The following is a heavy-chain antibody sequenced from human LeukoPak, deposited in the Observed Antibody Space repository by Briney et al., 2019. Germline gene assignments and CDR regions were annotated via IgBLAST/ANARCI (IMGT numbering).Heavy chain of an antibody. V-gene: IGHV3-11*06. Sequence: GGSLRLSCAASGFTFSDYYMSWIRQAPGRGLEWVSYISSSSSYTNYADSVKGRFTISRDNAKNSLYLRMNSLRAEDTAVYYCARDQKTTYYYDSSGYYRHNWFDPWGQGTLVTVSS. CDR2: ISSSSSYT. CDR3: ARDQKTTYYYDSSGYYRHNWFDP. J-gene: IGHJ5*02. CDR1: GFTFSDYY. D-gene: IGHD3-22*01.